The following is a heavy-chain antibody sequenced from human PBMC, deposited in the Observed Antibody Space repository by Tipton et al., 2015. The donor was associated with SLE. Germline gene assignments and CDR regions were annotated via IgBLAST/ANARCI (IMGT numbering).Heavy chain of an antibody. V-gene: IGHV1-18*01. J-gene: IGHJ4*02. D-gene: IGHD2-15*01. Sequence: QSGAEVKKPGASVKVSCKASGYSFTSYGITWVRQAPGQGLEWMGWISTYNGNTNSAQKFQGRATMTTDTSTNTAYMELRNLRSDDTAMYDCARDRGASSGGWFVGAIGYWGQGTLVTVSS. CDR3: ARDRGASSGGWFVGAIGY. CDR1: GYSFTSYG. CDR2: ISTYNGNT.